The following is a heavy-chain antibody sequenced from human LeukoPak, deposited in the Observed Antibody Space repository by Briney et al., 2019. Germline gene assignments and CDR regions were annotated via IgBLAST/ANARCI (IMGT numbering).Heavy chain of an antibody. CDR3: ARDLIDVAAY. Sequence: ASVKVFCKASGYTFTSYYMHWVRQAPGLGLEWMGIISPSGGSTSYAQKFQGRVTMTRDTSTSTVYMELSSLRSEDTAVYYCARDLIDVAAYWGQGTLVTVSS. CDR2: ISPSGGST. CDR1: GYTFTSYY. V-gene: IGHV1-46*01. J-gene: IGHJ4*02. D-gene: IGHD2-15*01.